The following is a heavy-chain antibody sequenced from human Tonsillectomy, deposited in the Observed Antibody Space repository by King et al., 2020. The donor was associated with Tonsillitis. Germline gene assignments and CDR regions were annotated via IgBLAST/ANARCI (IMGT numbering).Heavy chain of an antibody. CDR3: AKGRIRGVIPKAFDY. CDR2: IYSGGSST. V-gene: IGHV3-23*03. J-gene: IGHJ4*02. D-gene: IGHD3-10*01. CDR1: GFTFSSYA. Sequence: VQLVESGGDLVQPGGSLRLSCAASGFTFSSYAMSWVRQAPGKGLEWVSVIYSGGSSTYYADSVKGRFTISRDNSKNTLYLQMNSLRAEDTAVYYCAKGRIRGVIPKAFDYWGQGTLVTVSS.